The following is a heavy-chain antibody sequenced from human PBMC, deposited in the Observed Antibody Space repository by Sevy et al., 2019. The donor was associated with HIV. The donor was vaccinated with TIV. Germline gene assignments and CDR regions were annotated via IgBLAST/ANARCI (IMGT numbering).Heavy chain of an antibody. D-gene: IGHD1-26*01. Sequence: GGSLRLSCAASGFTFSSYSMNWVRQAPGKGLEWVSSISSSSSYIYYGDSVKGRLTISRDNAKNSLYLQMNSLRAEDTAVYYCARGGRELNYKQSGYFQHWGQGTLVTVSS. CDR1: GFTFSSYS. CDR3: ARGGRELNYKQSGYFQH. J-gene: IGHJ1*01. CDR2: ISSSSSYI. V-gene: IGHV3-21*01.